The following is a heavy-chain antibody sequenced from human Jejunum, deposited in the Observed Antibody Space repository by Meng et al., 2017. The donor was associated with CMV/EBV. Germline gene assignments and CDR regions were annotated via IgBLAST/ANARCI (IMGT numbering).Heavy chain of an antibody. CDR3: ARDSPLDGYSLLDY. J-gene: IGHJ4*02. Sequence: VDLVQSVSGVEKPGASVKVSCKASGYTFTRYPMNWVRQAPGQGLEWMGWINTNTGNPTYAQGFTGRFVFSLDTSVSTAYLQINSLRADDTAVYYCARDSPLDGYSLLDYWGQGTLVTVSS. V-gene: IGHV7-4-1*02. D-gene: IGHD5-24*01. CDR2: INTNTGNP. CDR1: GYTFTRYP.